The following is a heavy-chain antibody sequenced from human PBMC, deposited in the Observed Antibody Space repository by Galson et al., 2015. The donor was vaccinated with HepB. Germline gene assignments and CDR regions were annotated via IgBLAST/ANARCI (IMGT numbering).Heavy chain of an antibody. CDR1: GFTFSSYS. V-gene: IGHV3-21*01. Sequence: SLRLSCAASGFTFSSYSMNWVRQAPGKGLEWVSSISSSSSYIYYADSVKGRFTISRDNAENSLYLQMNSLRAEDTAVYYCARVSDYYDSSGLDAFDIWGQGTMVTVSS. D-gene: IGHD3-22*01. CDR3: ARVSDYYDSSGLDAFDI. J-gene: IGHJ3*02. CDR2: ISSSSSYI.